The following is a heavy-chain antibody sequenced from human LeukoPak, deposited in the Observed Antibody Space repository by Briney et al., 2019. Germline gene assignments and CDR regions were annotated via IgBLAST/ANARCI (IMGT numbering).Heavy chain of an antibody. J-gene: IGHJ4*02. CDR2: IKQDGSEK. CDR1: GFTFSTYW. V-gene: IGHV3-7*04. Sequence: GGSLRLSCVDSGFTFSTYWMSWVRQAPGKGLEWVANIKQDGSEKYYVDSVKGRFTISRDNAKNSLYLQMNSLRAEDTAVYYCARLYCGSTSCYFLDYWGQGTLVTVSS. D-gene: IGHD2-2*01. CDR3: ARLYCGSTSCYFLDY.